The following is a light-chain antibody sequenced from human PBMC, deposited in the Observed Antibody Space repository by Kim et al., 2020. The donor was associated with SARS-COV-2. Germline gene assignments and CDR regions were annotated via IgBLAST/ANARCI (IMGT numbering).Light chain of an antibody. CDR3: SSYTRNNIYV. V-gene: IGLV2-14*03. Sequence: QSALTQPASVSGSPGQSITISCTGPNSDISGSKFVSWYQHHPGEAPKLLIFDVTQRSSGVSDRFSASKSGNTASLGISELQPEDEADYYCSSYTRNNIYVFGTGTKVTVL. J-gene: IGLJ1*01. CDR2: DVT. CDR1: NSDISGSKF.